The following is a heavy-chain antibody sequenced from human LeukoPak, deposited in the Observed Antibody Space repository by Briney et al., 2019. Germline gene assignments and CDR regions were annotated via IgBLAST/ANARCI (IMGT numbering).Heavy chain of an antibody. CDR3: ARQYSSSSPFDY. CDR2: IFYSGNI. V-gene: IGHV4-31*03. J-gene: IGHJ4*02. Sequence: HPSQTLSLTCTVSGGSVNSAAYFWSWVRQLPGKGLEWVGYIFYSGNIYYNPSLKSRLTISADRSDNQFSLRLSSVTAADTAVYYCARQYSSSSPFDYWGQGTLVTVSS. CDR1: GGSVNSAAYF. D-gene: IGHD6-6*01.